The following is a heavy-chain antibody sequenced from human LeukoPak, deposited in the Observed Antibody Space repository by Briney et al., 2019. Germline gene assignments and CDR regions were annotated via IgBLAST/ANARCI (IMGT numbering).Heavy chain of an antibody. Sequence: GGSLRLSCAASGFIFDDYGMSWVRQVPGEGLEWVSGINWSGDSTGYAESVKGRFTISRDNAKNSLYLQMNSLRVDDTAVYYCARVAYGDRYWGQGTLVTVSS. CDR2: INWSGDST. D-gene: IGHD4-17*01. CDR3: ARVAYGDRY. J-gene: IGHJ4*02. V-gene: IGHV3-20*04. CDR1: GFIFDDYG.